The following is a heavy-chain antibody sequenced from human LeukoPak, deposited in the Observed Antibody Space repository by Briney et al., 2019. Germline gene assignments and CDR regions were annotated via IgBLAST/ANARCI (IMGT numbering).Heavy chain of an antibody. CDR3: ARRGCSAGSCYLGV. V-gene: IGHV4-59*08. CDR1: GGSISRYF. CDR2: IYYSGST. D-gene: IGHD2-15*01. Sequence: SETLSLTCTVSGGSISRYFWSWIRQPPGKALDWIGYIYYSGSTNYNPSLKSRVTISVDTSKNQFSLKLSSVTAADTAVYYCARRGCSAGSCYLGVWGQGILVTVSS. J-gene: IGHJ4*02.